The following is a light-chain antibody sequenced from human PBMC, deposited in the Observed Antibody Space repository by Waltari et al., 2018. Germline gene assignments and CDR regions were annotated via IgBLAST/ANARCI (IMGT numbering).Light chain of an antibody. Sequence: EIVLTQSPGTLSLSPGERATLSCRASPSVSSSYLAWYQQKPGQAPRVLTHGASNRATGIPDRFSGSGSGTDFTLTISRLEPEDFAVYYCQQYGSSPWTFGQGTKVEIK. V-gene: IGKV3-20*01. CDR2: GAS. CDR3: QQYGSSPWT. J-gene: IGKJ1*01. CDR1: PSVSSSY.